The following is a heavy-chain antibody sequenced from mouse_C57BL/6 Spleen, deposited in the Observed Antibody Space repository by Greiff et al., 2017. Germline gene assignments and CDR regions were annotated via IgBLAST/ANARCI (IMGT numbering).Heavy chain of an antibody. CDR2: LYPGDGDT. CDR3: ARWGDRGHYYAMDY. CDR1: GYAFSSSW. Sequence: QVQLQQSGPELVQPGASVKISCKASGYAFSSSWMNWVKQRPGKGLEWIGRLYPGDGDTNYNGKVKGKATLTADKSSSTAYMQLSSLTSEDSAVYFCARWGDRGHYYAMDYWGQGTSVTVSS. D-gene: IGHD2-13*01. V-gene: IGHV1-82*01. J-gene: IGHJ4*01.